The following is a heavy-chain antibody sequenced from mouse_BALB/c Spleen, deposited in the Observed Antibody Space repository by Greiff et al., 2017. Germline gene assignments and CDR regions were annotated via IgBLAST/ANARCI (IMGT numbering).Heavy chain of an antibody. CDR3: AREGFAY. CDR2: ISDGGSYT. Sequence: EVKLMESGGGLVKPGGSLKLSCAASGFTFSDYYMYWVRQTLEKRLEWVATISDGGSYTYYPDSVKGRFTISRDNAKNNLYLQMSSLKSEDTAMYYCAREGFAYWGQGTLVTVSA. V-gene: IGHV5-4*02. CDR1: GFTFSDYY. J-gene: IGHJ3*01.